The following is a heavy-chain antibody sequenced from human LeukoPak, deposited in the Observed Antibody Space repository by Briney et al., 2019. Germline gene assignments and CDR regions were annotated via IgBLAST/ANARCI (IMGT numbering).Heavy chain of an antibody. CDR1: GGSISSYY. J-gene: IGHJ4*02. CDR2: IYTSGST. Sequence: SETLSLTCTVSGGSISSYYWSSIRQPAGKRPEWIGRIYTSGSTNYNPSLKSRVTMSVDTSKNQFSLKLSSVTAADTAVYFCARHSSDYYGPFDYWGQGTLVTVSS. D-gene: IGHD6-19*01. CDR3: ARHSSDYYGPFDY. V-gene: IGHV4-4*07.